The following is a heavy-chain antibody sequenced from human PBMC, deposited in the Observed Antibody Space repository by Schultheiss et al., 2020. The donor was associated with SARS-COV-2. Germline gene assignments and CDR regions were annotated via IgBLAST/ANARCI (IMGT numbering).Heavy chain of an antibody. D-gene: IGHD1-26*01. V-gene: IGHV1-18*01. CDR2: IIPIFGTA. CDR1: GYTFTSYG. J-gene: IGHJ6*02. CDR3: ARVGWEPDYYYYGMDV. Sequence: ASVKVSCKASGYTFTSYGISWVRQAPGQGLEWMGGIIPIFGTANYAQKFQGRVTLTADTSTSTAYMELRSLRSDDTAVYYCARVGWEPDYYYYGMDVWGQGTTVTVSS.